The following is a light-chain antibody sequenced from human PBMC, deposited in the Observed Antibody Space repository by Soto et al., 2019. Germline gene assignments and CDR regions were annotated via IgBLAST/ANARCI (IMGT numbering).Light chain of an antibody. CDR2: LNSDGSH. J-gene: IGLJ2*01. Sequence: QHVLTQSPSASASLGASVKLTCTLSSGDSNYAIAWHQQQPEKGPRFLMKLNSDGSHSKGDGIPDRFSGSSSGAERYLTISTLQSEDEADYYCQTWVTGIHIFGGGTKLTVL. V-gene: IGLV4-69*01. CDR3: QTWVTGIHI. CDR1: SGDSNYA.